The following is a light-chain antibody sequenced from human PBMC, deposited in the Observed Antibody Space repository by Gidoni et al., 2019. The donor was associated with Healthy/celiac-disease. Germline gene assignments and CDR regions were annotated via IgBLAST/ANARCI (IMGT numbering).Light chain of an antibody. CDR2: EGS. CDR3: CSYAGSVV. Sequence: QSALTQPASVSGSPGQSITIPCTGTSSDVGSYNLVSWYQQHPGKAPKIMIYEGSKRPSGVSNRFSGSKSGNTASLTISGLQAEDEADYYCCSYAGSVVFGGGTNLTVL. V-gene: IGLV2-23*01. CDR1: SSDVGSYNL. J-gene: IGLJ2*01.